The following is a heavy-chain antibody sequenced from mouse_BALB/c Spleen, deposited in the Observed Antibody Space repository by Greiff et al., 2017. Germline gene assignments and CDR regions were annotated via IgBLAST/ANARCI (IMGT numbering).Heavy chain of an antibody. Sequence: QVHVKQSGPELVKPGASVKLSCKASGYTFTSYYMYWVKQRPGQGLEWIGEINPSNGGTNFNEKFKSKATLTVDKSSSTAYMQLSSLTSEDSAVYGCTRGYYGVAYWGQGTLVTVSA. J-gene: IGHJ3*01. D-gene: IGHD1-1*01. CDR3: TRGYYGVAY. CDR1: GYTFTSYY. V-gene: IGHV1S81*02. CDR2: INPSNGGT.